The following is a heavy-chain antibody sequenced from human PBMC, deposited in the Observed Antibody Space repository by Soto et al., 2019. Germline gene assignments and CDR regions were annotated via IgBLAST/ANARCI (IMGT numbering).Heavy chain of an antibody. CDR1: GGSVSSYY. D-gene: IGHD6-19*01. CDR2: IYYSGGT. V-gene: IGHV4-59*02. J-gene: IGHJ5*02. Sequence: QVQLQESGPGLVKPSETLSLTCAVSGGSVSSYYWSWIRQPPGKGLEWIGYIYYSGGTNNNPGLKSRVTISVDTSKNQFSLKMRSVTAADTAVYYCARDIEMAGNWFDPWGQGTLVTVYS. CDR3: ARDIEMAGNWFDP.